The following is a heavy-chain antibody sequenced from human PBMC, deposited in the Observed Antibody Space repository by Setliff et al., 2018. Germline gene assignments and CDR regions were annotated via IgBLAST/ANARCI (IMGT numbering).Heavy chain of an antibody. CDR1: GGSLSSGSNY. CDR2: IYTTGTT. J-gene: IGHJ4*02. Sequence: SETLSLTCTVSGGSLSSGSNYWGWFRQPAGKGLEWIGRIYTTGTTNYNPSLQSRVTISIGTSKNQFSLKMTSVTAADTALYYCAGTPARGTTWLSPFDYWGQGTLVTVSS. CDR3: AGTPARGTTWLSPFDY. D-gene: IGHD5-12*01. V-gene: IGHV4-61*02.